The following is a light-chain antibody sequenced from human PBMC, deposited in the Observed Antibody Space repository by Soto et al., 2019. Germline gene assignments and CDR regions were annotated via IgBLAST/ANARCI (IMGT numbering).Light chain of an antibody. V-gene: IGKV1-5*01. CDR2: AAS. CDR3: QQYTTYPYT. J-gene: IGKJ2*01. Sequence: DIQMTQSPSTLSASVGDRVTITCRASQSVTNWLAWYQQKPGKAPNLLIYAASRLQSGIPSRFSGSGSGTEFTLTISSLQPEDFATYYCQQYTTYPYTFGQGTKLEIK. CDR1: QSVTNW.